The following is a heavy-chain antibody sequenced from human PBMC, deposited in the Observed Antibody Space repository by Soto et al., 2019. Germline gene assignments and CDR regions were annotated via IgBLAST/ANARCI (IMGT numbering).Heavy chain of an antibody. Sequence: QVQLVQSGAEVKKPGSSVKVSCTTSGGTISSFGMNWVRQAPGQGLEWMGGIVPIDGSTKYAEKFQGRDTITADASTSTVYMDLSSLRSEDTAVYYCARSFTKSRRGGVAFDYWGQGTLLTVSP. V-gene: IGHV1-69*01. CDR2: IVPIDGST. J-gene: IGHJ4*02. CDR1: GGTISSFG. CDR3: ARSFTKSRRGGVAFDY. D-gene: IGHD3-3*01.